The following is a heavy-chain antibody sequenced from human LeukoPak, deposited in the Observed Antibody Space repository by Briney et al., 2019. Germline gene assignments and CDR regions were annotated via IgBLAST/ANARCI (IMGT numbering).Heavy chain of an antibody. Sequence: SETLSLTCTVSGYSISSGSYYWSWIRQPAGKGLEWIGRIYTSGSTNYNPSLKSRVTISVDTSKNQFSLRLSSVTAADTAVYYCAREGLNMVRGVIPKEAWGWFDPWGQGTLVTVSS. J-gene: IGHJ5*02. CDR2: IYTSGST. V-gene: IGHV4-61*02. CDR3: AREGLNMVRGVIPKEAWGWFDP. D-gene: IGHD3-10*01. CDR1: GYSISSGSYY.